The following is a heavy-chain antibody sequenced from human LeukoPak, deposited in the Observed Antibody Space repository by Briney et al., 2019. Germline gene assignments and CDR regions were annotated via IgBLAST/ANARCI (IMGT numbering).Heavy chain of an antibody. CDR2: ISSSGVST. CDR1: GFIFSDYV. V-gene: IGHV3-23*01. Sequence: GGSLRLSCAASGFIFSDYVMSWVRQAPGKGLEWVSDISSSGVSTHYADSVKGRFTTSRDNFKNTLYLQMNSLRAEDTAVYYCAEGGYDQDFDYWGQGTLVTVSS. J-gene: IGHJ4*02. D-gene: IGHD5-12*01. CDR3: AEGGYDQDFDY.